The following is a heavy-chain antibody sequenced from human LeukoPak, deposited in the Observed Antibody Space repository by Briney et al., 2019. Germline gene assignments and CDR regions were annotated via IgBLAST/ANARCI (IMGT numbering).Heavy chain of an antibody. CDR3: AREEYFQDSNGYSYYFHS. CDR2: IYKSGST. Sequence: SETLSLTCTVSGGSIGWDYWSWIRESAGKGLEWIGRIYKSGSTNYNPSFRSRVTMSVDTSKNQFSLNVTSVTAADTAVYYCAREEYFQDSNGYSYYFHSWGQGSLVTVSS. D-gene: IGHD3-22*01. V-gene: IGHV4-4*07. CDR1: GGSIGWDY. J-gene: IGHJ4*02.